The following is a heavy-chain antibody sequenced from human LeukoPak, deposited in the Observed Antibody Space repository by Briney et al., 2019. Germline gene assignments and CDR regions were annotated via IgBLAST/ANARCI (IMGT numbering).Heavy chain of an antibody. J-gene: IGHJ4*02. CDR3: ARSIAAAGPAPDY. V-gene: IGHV3-48*04. D-gene: IGHD6-13*01. Sequence: PGGSLRLSCAASGFSFSDYSMNWVRQAPGKGLEWVAYISRGRPSIHYGDSVKGRFTISRDNAKNSLYLQMNSLRAEDTAVYYCARSIAAAGPAPDYWGQGTLVTVSS. CDR1: GFSFSDYS. CDR2: ISRGRPSI.